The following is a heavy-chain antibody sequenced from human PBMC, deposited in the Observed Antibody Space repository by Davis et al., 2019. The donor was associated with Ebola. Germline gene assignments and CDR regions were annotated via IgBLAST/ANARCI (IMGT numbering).Heavy chain of an antibody. V-gene: IGHV1-69*13. D-gene: IGHD2-8*01. CDR3: AREPLRVYSYYYYYMDV. Sequence: SVKVSCKASGGTFSSYAISWVRQAPGQGLEWMGGIIPIFGTANYAQKFQGRVTITADESTSTAYMELSSLRSDDTAVYYCAREPLRVYSYYYYYMDVWGKGTTVTVSS. CDR2: IIPIFGTA. J-gene: IGHJ6*03. CDR1: GGTFSSYA.